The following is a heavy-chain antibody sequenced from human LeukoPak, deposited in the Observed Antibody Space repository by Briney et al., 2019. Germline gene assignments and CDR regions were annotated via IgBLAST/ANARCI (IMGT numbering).Heavy chain of an antibody. CDR1: GFTVSSNY. Sequence: GESLKISCAASGFTVSSNYMSWVRQAPGKGLEWVSNIYSGGSTYYADSVKGRFTISRDNSKNTVYLQMNSLRAGDTAVYFCARVRLDRSERNLDAFENWGQGTMVTVSS. D-gene: IGHD1-14*01. V-gene: IGHV3-53*01. CDR3: ARVRLDRSERNLDAFEN. CDR2: IYSGGST. J-gene: IGHJ3*02.